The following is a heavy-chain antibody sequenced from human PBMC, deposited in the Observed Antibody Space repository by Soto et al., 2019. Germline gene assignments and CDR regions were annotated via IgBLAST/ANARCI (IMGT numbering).Heavy chain of an antibody. CDR1: GFTFSRFA. CDR2: ISASGGST. D-gene: IGHD3-3*01. J-gene: IGHJ4*02. CDR3: AKDGSSTIFGVVIDY. Sequence: GGSLRLSCVASGFTFSRFAMNWVRQAPGKGLEWVSVISASGGSTYYADSVKGRFTISRDNSKNTLYLQMDSLRAEDTAIYYCAKDGSSTIFGVVIDYWGQGTLVTVSS. V-gene: IGHV3-23*01.